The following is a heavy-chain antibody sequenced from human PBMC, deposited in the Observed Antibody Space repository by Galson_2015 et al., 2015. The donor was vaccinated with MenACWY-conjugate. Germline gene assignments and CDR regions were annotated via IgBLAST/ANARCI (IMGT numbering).Heavy chain of an antibody. CDR2: ISKSGSPI. CDR1: GFTFTGYE. V-gene: IGHV3-48*03. CDR3: ARVGTWIHQYSDYMYV. Sequence: SLRLSCAASGFTFTGYEFNWVRQAPGKGLEWLSNISKSGSPIYYADSVKGRFTISRDNIKKSLFLEMNSLRAGDTGVYYCARVGTWIHQYSDYMYVWGKWTTVTV. D-gene: IGHD5-18*01. J-gene: IGHJ6*03.